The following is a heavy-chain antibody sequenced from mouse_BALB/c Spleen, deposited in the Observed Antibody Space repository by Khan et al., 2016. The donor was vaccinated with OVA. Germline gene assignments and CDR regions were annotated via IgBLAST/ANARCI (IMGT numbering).Heavy chain of an antibody. CDR3: ANIFYGNSYAMDY. V-gene: IGHV1-77*01. CDR2: IYPGSGSI. CDR1: GYTFTDYV. Sequence: VQLQESGPELVKPGASVKMSCKASGYTFTDYVISWVKQRTGQGLEWIGEIYPGSGSIYYNEKFKGKATLTADTSSNTAYMQLSSLTSEDSAVFFCANIFYGNSYAMDYWGQGTSVTVSS. J-gene: IGHJ4*01. D-gene: IGHD2-1*01.